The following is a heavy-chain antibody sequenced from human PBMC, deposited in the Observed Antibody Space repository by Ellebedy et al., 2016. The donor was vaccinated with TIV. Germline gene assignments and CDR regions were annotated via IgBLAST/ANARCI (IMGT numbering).Heavy chain of an antibody. Sequence: MPSETLSLTCTVSGGSISSLTYYWTWIRQPPGKGLEWIASIFHTGKTYYNSSLKSRVSISVDTSKNQFSLRLNSVTAADTAVYYCDGYSSQWYSSGESVDYWGQGTLVTVSS. D-gene: IGHD3-22*01. CDR2: IFHTGKT. J-gene: IGHJ4*02. CDR1: GGSISSLTYY. CDR3: DGYSSQWYSSGESVDY. V-gene: IGHV4-39*07.